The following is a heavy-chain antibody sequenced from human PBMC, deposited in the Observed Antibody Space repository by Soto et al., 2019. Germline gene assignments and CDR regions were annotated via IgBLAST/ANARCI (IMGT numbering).Heavy chain of an antibody. CDR1: GGTFSSYA. V-gene: IGHV1-69*06. Sequence: QVQLVQSGAEVKKPGSSVKVSCKASGGTFSSYAISWVRQAPGQGLEWMGGIIPIFGTANYAQKLQGRVTMTTDTSTSTAYMELRSLRSDDTAVYYCARSQGVVGATTFDYWGQGTLVTVSS. CDR2: IIPIFGTA. CDR3: ARSQGVVGATTFDY. D-gene: IGHD1-26*01. J-gene: IGHJ4*02.